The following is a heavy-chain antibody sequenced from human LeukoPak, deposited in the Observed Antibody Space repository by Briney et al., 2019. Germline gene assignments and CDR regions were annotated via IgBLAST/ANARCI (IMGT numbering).Heavy chain of an antibody. D-gene: IGHD5-24*01. V-gene: IGHV4-4*09. Sequence: SETLSLTCTVSGGSISRYYRSWIRQPPGKGLEWIGYIYTSGSTNYNPSLKSRVTISVDTSKNQFSLKLSSVTAADTAVYYCARYRDGYMGDYWGQGTLVTVSS. CDR2: IYTSGST. CDR1: GGSISRYY. J-gene: IGHJ4*02. CDR3: ARYRDGYMGDY.